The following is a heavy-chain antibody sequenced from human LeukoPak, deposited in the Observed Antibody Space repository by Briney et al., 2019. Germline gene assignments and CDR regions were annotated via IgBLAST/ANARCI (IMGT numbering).Heavy chain of an antibody. CDR1: GFTFSSYE. Sequence: GGSLRLSCAASGFTFSSYEMNWVRQAPGKGLEWVSYISSSSSTIYYADSVKGRFTISRDNAKNSLYLQMNSLRAEDTAVYYCARDGKTYYYDSSGYPSWGQGTLVTVSS. J-gene: IGHJ4*02. D-gene: IGHD3-22*01. CDR2: ISSSSSTI. V-gene: IGHV3-48*01. CDR3: ARDGKTYYYDSSGYPS.